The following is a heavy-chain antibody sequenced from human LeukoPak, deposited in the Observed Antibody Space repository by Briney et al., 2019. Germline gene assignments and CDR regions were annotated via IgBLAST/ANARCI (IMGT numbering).Heavy chain of an antibody. J-gene: IGHJ4*02. Sequence: GGSLRLSCAASKFTFSSYWMSWVRQAPGKGLEWVAHIKQDGSEKNYVDSVKGRFTISRDNAKNSLILEMDGLRAEDTAVYYCARDKMTGDSYFDYWGQGTLVTVSS. D-gene: IGHD7-27*01. CDR2: IKQDGSEK. V-gene: IGHV3-7*01. CDR3: ARDKMTGDSYFDY. CDR1: KFTFSSYW.